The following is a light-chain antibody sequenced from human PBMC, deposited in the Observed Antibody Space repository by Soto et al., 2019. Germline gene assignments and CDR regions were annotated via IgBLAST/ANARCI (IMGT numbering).Light chain of an antibody. V-gene: IGKV1-9*01. CDR2: AAS. J-gene: IGKJ5*01. CDR1: QGISSY. Sequence: IHLTQSPSSLSASVGHIFTITCRASQGISSYLAWYQQKPGKAPKLLIYAASTLQSGVPSSLSGSGSGTDFTLTISSMKPEDFAAYYCQQLNSHPGFGQGTRLEIK. CDR3: QQLNSHPG.